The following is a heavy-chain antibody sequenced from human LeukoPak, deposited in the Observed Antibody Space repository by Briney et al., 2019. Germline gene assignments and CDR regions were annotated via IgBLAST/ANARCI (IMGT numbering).Heavy chain of an antibody. CDR3: ASLPRGDH. V-gene: IGHV3-53*01. CDR1: GFTVSRNY. CDR2: IYSGGNT. Sequence: GGSLRLSCAASGFTVSRNYMSWVRQAPGKGLEWVSVIYSGGNTYYADFVKGRFTISRDNSKNTLYLQINSLTAEDTAVYYCASLPRGDHWGLGTLVTVSS. D-gene: IGHD3-10*01. J-gene: IGHJ4*02.